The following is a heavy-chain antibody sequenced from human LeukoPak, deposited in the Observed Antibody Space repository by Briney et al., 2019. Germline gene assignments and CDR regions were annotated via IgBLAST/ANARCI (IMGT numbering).Heavy chain of an antibody. Sequence: SETLSLTCAVYGGSFSGYYWSWIRQPPGKGLEWIGEINHSGSTNYNPSLKSRVTISVDTSKNQFSLKLSSVTAADTAVYYCARGGLLLWFGELLYNWFDPWGQGTLVTVSS. CDR1: GGSFSGYY. CDR2: INHSGST. D-gene: IGHD3-10*01. V-gene: IGHV4-34*01. CDR3: ARGGLLLWFGELLYNWFDP. J-gene: IGHJ5*02.